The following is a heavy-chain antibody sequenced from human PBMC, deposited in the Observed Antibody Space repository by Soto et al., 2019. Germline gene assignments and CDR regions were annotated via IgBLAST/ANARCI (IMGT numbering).Heavy chain of an antibody. D-gene: IGHD2-8*01. CDR2: INPNSGGT. V-gene: IGHV1-2*02. CDR3: ARGGETIVLMVYAYGMDV. J-gene: IGHJ6*02. CDR1: GYTFTGHY. Sequence: WASVKVSCKASGYTFTGHYMHWVRQAPGQGLEWMGWINPNSGGTNYAQKFQGRVTMTRDTSISTAYMELSRLRSDDPAVYYCARGGETIVLMVYAYGMDVWGQGTTVTVSS.